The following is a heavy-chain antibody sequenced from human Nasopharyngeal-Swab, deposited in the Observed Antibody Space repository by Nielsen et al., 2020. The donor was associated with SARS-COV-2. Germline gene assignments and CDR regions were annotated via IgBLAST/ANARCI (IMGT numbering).Heavy chain of an antibody. Sequence: GESLKISCAASGFTVSSNYMHWVRQAPGEGLEWVSAFYSGGTTYYADSVKGRFTISRDNSKNTLYLQMNSLRAEDTAVYYCAKDFVGQQTYYYYGMDVWGQGTTVTVSS. D-gene: IGHD6-13*01. CDR1: GFTVSSNY. CDR3: AKDFVGQQTYYYYGMDV. V-gene: IGHV3-53*01. J-gene: IGHJ6*02. CDR2: FYSGGTT.